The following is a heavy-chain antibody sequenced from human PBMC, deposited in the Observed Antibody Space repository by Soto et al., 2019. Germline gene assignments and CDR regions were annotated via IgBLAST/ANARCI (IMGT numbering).Heavy chain of an antibody. J-gene: IGHJ4*02. CDR3: ARGPVHGMRRYYRY. CDR1: GGSFSGYY. D-gene: IGHD3-10*01. V-gene: IGHV4-34*01. CDR2: INHSGST. Sequence: QVQLQQWGAGLLKPSETLSLTCAVYGGSFSGYYWRWIRQPPGKGLAWIGEINHSGSTNYNPSLKSRVTVSVDTSKNQFSLKLSSVTAADTAVYYCARGPVHGMRRYYRYWGQGTLVTVSS.